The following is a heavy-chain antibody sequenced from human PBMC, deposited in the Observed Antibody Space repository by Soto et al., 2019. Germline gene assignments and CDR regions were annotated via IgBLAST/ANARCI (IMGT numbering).Heavy chain of an antibody. J-gene: IGHJ4*02. Sequence: PSETLSLTCTIFGGSVSVYYWSWIRQSTGQGLEWIGYTYASGSPYYNPSLRSRVTISADTSKNQISLKLTSPTAADTAVYYCARGVGSSPPQYWGRGTLVTVSS. V-gene: IGHV4-59*02. CDR2: TYASGSP. CDR1: GGSVSVYY. D-gene: IGHD1-26*01. CDR3: ARGVGSSPPQY.